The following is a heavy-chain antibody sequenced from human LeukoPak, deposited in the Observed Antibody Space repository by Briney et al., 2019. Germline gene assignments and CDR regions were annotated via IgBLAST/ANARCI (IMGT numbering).Heavy chain of an antibody. Sequence: PGGSLRLSCVGSGFTFKNYWMNWVRQAPGRGLEWVANTMPDGSVKSYLDSVKGRLTISRDNTKNLLYLEMNSLTVEDTALYYCTTIAASDIDYWGQGTLVTVSS. V-gene: IGHV3-7*01. CDR3: TTIAASDIDY. CDR2: TMPDGSVK. J-gene: IGHJ4*02. CDR1: GFTFKNYW. D-gene: IGHD6-25*01.